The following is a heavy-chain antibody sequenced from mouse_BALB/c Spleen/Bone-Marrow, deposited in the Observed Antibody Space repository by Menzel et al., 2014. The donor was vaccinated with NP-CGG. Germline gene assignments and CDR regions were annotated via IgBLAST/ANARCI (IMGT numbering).Heavy chain of an antibody. J-gene: IGHJ2*01. CDR3: ARDPGLDYDSFDY. CDR1: GYSITSGYY. D-gene: IGHD2-4*01. V-gene: IGHV3-6*02. CDR2: ISYDGSN. Sequence: VQLQQSGPGLVKPSQSLSLTCSVTGYSITSGYYWNWIRQFPGKKLEWMGYISYDGSNNYNPSLKNRISITRDTSKNQFFLKLNSVTTEDTATYYCARDPGLDYDSFDYWGQGTTLTVSS.